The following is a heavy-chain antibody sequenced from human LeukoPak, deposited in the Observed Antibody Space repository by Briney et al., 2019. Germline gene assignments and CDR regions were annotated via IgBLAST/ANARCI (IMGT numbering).Heavy chain of an antibody. CDR3: AREISYYDSSGYYSTFDS. D-gene: IGHD3-22*01. CDR1: SGSISTYY. CDR2: VYNRGST. Sequence: SETLSLTCTVSSGSISTYYWSWIRQSPGKGLEWIGYVYNRGSTNYNPSLESRVTISIDMSKNQFSLTLSSVTAADTAVYYCAREISYYDSSGYYSTFDSWGQGTLVTVSS. V-gene: IGHV4-4*08. J-gene: IGHJ4*02.